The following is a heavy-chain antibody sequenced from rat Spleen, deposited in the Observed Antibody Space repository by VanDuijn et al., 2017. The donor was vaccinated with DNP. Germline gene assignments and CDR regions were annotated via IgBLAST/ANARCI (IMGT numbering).Heavy chain of an antibody. CDR3: TRGPPFDY. J-gene: IGHJ2*01. CDR1: GFDFYTYA. CDR2: ISIKTHNYVT. V-gene: IGHV10-4*01. D-gene: IGHD4-3*01. Sequence: EVQVVESGGGLVQPKGSLRLSCAASGFDFYTYAMTWVRQAPGEGLDWVASISIKTHNYVTLYADSVEERFTVSRDASQSMVYLQMKNLQTEDTALYYCTRGPPFDYWGQGVMVTVSS.